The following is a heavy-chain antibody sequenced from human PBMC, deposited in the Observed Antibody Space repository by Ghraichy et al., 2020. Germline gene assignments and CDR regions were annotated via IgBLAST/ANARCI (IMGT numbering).Heavy chain of an antibody. CDR1: GFTFGDYA. J-gene: IGHJ4*02. CDR2: IRSKAYGGTT. Sequence: GESLNISCTASGFTFGDYAMSWFRQAPGKGLEWVGFIRSKAYGGTTEYAASVKGRFTISRDDSKSIAYLQMNSLKTEDTAVYYCTRDRTKIKVVPAAFDYWGQGTLVTVSS. CDR3: TRDRTKIKVVPAAFDY. D-gene: IGHD2-2*01. V-gene: IGHV3-49*03.